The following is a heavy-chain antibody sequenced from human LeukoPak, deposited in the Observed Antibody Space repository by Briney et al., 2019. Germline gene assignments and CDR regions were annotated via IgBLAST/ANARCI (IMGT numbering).Heavy chain of an antibody. CDR3: ARVPKSATSYFDY. CDR1: GFTFSSYS. J-gene: IGHJ4*02. CDR2: ISSSSSYI. V-gene: IGHV3-21*01. Sequence: GGSLRLTCAASGFTFSSYSMNWVRQAPGKGLEWLSSISSSSSYIYYADSVKGRFTISRDNAKNSLYLQMDSLRAEDTAVYYCARVPKSATSYFDYWGQGTLVTVSS. D-gene: IGHD5-12*01.